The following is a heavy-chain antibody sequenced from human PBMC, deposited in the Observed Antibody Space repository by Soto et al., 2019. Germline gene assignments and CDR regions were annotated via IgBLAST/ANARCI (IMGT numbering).Heavy chain of an antibody. J-gene: IGHJ4*01. V-gene: IGHV3-30*18. D-gene: IGHD4-17*01. Sequence: PGGSLRLSCKVSELNIRDFGMHWVRQAPGKGLEWVAVISYDGKKKFYVDSVKGRFTISRDNYQNTLYLQMNRLRTEDTAVYYCAKTTAYFADYHNVGFSSEDYWGQGSLVSVSS. CDR1: ELNIRDFG. CDR3: AKTTAYFADYHNVGFSSEDY. CDR2: ISYDGKKK.